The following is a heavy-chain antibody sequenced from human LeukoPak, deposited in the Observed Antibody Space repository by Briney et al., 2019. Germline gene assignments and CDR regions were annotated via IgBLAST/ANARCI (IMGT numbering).Heavy chain of an antibody. V-gene: IGHV3-11*01. D-gene: IGHD6-13*01. CDR3: ARLRADSSSYGSDDAFDI. J-gene: IGHJ3*02. Sequence: GGSLRLSCAASGFTFSDYYMSWIRQAPGKGLEWVSYISGSGSTIYYADSVKGRFTISRDNAKNSLYLQMNSLRAEDTAVYYCARLRADSSSYGSDDAFDIWGQGTMVTVSS. CDR1: GFTFSDYY. CDR2: ISGSGSTI.